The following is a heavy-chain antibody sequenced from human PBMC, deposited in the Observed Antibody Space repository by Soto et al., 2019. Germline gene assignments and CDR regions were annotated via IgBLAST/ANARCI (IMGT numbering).Heavy chain of an antibody. J-gene: IGHJ5*02. CDR2: IIPIFGTA. CDR1: GGTFSSYA. V-gene: IGHV1-69*12. Sequence: QVQLVQSGAEVKKPGSSVKVSCKASGGTFSSYAISWVRQAPGQGLEWMGGIIPIFGTANYAQKFQGRVTITADESTSPAYMELSSLRSEDTAVYYCARGGILYQLLQNWFDPWGQGTLVTVSS. D-gene: IGHD2-2*01. CDR3: ARGGILYQLLQNWFDP.